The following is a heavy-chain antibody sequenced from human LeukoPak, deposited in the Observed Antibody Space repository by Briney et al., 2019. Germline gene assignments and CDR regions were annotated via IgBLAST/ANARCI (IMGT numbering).Heavy chain of an antibody. Sequence: GGSLRLSCAASGFTSSDYCMSWIRQAPGKGLEWVSYISSSSSYTNYADSVKGRFTISRDNARNSLYLQMNSLRAEDTAVYYCARGDSLTTAVDYWGQGTLVTVSS. J-gene: IGHJ4*02. V-gene: IGHV3-11*06. CDR3: ARGDSLTTAVDY. D-gene: IGHD4/OR15-4a*01. CDR2: ISSSSSYT. CDR1: GFTSSDYC.